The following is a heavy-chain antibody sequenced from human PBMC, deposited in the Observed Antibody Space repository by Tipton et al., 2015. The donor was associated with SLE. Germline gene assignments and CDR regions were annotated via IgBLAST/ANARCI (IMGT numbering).Heavy chain of an antibody. Sequence: TLSLTCTVSGGSISSYYCSWIRQPAGKGLEWIGGIYTSGSTNYNPSLTSRVTMSVATSKNQFSLKLSSVTVADTAVYYCASEINAFDSWGQGSMVSVSS. J-gene: IGHJ3*02. CDR1: GGSISSYY. CDR2: IYTSGST. CDR3: ASEINAFDS. V-gene: IGHV4-4*07.